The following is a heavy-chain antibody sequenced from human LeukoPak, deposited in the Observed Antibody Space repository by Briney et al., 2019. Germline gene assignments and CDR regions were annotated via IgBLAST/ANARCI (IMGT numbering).Heavy chain of an antibody. D-gene: IGHD3-10*01. CDR1: GFIVSNNY. V-gene: IGHV3-7*05. CDR2: IKEDGSDK. CDR3: VRDGIRDIPGIITIRYDY. Sequence: GGSLRLSCAASGFIVSNNYMTWVRQAPGKGLEWVATIKEDGSDKYYVDSVRGRFTISRDNAENSLYLQMNSLRAEDTALYYCVRDGIRDIPGIITIRYDYWGQGTLVTVSS. J-gene: IGHJ4*02.